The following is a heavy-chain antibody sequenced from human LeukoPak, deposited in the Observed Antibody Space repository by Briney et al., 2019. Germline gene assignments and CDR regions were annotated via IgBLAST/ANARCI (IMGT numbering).Heavy chain of an antibody. V-gene: IGHV1-8*01. CDR1: GYTFTSYD. J-gene: IGHJ4*02. CDR2: MNPNSGNT. Sequence: ASVNVSCTASGYTFTSYDINWVRQATGQGLEWMGWMNPNSGNTGYAQKFQGRVTMTRNTSISTAYMELSSLRSEDTAVYYCATFRVWVDCGGDCYTDYWGQGTLVTVSS. CDR3: ATFRVWVDCGGDCYTDY. D-gene: IGHD2-21*02.